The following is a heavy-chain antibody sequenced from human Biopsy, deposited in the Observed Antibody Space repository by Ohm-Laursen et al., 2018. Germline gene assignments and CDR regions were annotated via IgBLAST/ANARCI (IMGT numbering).Heavy chain of an antibody. J-gene: IGHJ3*01. CDR2: INDNGNT. V-gene: IGHV4-59*12. Sequence: GTLSLTCNVSGGSISSNYWSWIRQPPGKGLEWIGYINDNGNTNYNPSLKSRVTISVDTSMNQFSLKLKSVTAADTALYFCARHFYDNFGPTPFDAFDLWGQGTLVTVS. CDR3: ARHFYDNFGPTPFDAFDL. D-gene: IGHD3-22*01. CDR1: GGSISSNY.